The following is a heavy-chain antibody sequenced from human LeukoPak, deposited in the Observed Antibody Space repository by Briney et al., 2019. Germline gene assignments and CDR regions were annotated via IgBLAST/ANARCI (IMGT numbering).Heavy chain of an antibody. CDR1: GGSIRSTTDY. D-gene: IGHD2-15*01. CDR2: IYYSGST. J-gene: IGHJ5*02. V-gene: IGHV4-39*01. Sequence: SETLSLTCTVSGGSIRSTTDYWGWIRQPPGKGLEWIGTIYYSGSTYYNPSLKSRVTISIDTSRNQFSLKLTSVTAADTAVYHCARQHRYCSGGTCYSCSWFDPWGQGALVTVSS. CDR3: ARQHRYCSGGTCYSCSWFDP.